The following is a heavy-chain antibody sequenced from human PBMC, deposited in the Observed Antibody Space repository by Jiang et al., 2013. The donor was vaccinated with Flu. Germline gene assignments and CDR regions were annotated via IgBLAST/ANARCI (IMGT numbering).Heavy chain of an antibody. CDR2: IYYSGNT. Sequence: GSGLVKPSETLSLTCTVSGGSVGSSSYSWGWIRQPPGKGLEWIGSIYYSGNTHYNASLKSRVTISLDTSKNQFSLKLSSVTAADTAIYYCARRPNTWYFDLWGRGTLVIVSS. CDR3: ARRPNTWYFDL. CDR1: GGSVGSSSYS. V-gene: IGHV4-39*07. J-gene: IGHJ2*01. D-gene: IGHD2/OR15-2a*01.